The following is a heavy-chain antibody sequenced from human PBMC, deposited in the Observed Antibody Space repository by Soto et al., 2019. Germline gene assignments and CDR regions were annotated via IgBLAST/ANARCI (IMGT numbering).Heavy chain of an antibody. CDR3: AKYLRYCSTTSCFRYGMDV. CDR1: GFTFSTYA. V-gene: IGHV3-23*01. D-gene: IGHD2-2*01. CDR2: ISDNGGRT. Sequence: EVQLLESGGGLVQPWGSLRLSCAASGFTFSTYAMSWVRQAPGKGLEWVSVISDNGGRTYYADSVKGRFTISRDNSKNTLYLQMNSLRAEDTAVYYCAKYLRYCSTTSCFRYGMDVWGQGTTATVSS. J-gene: IGHJ6*02.